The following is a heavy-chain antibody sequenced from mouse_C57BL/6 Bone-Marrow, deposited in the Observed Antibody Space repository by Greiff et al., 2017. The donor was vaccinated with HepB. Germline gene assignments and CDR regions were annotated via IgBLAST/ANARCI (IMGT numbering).Heavy chain of an antibody. CDR3: AIKPYYYGSSPFAY. CDR2: ILPGSGST. V-gene: IGHV1-9*01. J-gene: IGHJ3*01. Sequence: VQLQQSGAELMKPGASVKLSCKATGYTFTGYWIEWVKQRPGHGLEWIGEILPGSGSTNYNEKFKGKATFTADTSSNTAYMQLSSLTTEDSAIYYCAIKPYYYGSSPFAYWGQGTLVTVSA. D-gene: IGHD1-1*01. CDR1: GYTFTGYW.